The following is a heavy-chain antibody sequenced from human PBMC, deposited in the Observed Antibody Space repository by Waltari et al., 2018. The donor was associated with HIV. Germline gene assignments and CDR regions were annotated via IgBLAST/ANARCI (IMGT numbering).Heavy chain of an antibody. J-gene: IGHJ5*02. CDR2: FDPEWGET. CDR3: ATETWVRGVKGGS. D-gene: IGHD3-10*01. Sequence: QVQLVQSGAEVKKPGASVKVSCKVSGYTLTELSMHWVRQAPGKGLGWMGRFDPEWGETVDAQKSQGRGTMTEDTSTDTADMELSSLGSEDTAVYYCATETWVRGVKGGSWGQGTLVTVSS. V-gene: IGHV1-24*01. CDR1: GYTLTELS.